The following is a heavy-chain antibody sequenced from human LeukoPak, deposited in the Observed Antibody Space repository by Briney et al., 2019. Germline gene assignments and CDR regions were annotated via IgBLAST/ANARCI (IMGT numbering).Heavy chain of an antibody. CDR2: ITSDGSGT. CDR1: GFIFSAFY. J-gene: IGHJ4*02. Sequence: GGSLRLSCEAYGFIFSAFYMLWFRQSPGTGLVSVSRITSDGSGTAYADSVKGRFTISRDNAKNTLYLQMDSLRAEDTAVYYCVRDSTFGVDYWGQGTLVTVSS. CDR3: VRDSTFGVDY. D-gene: IGHD3-10*01. V-gene: IGHV3-74*01.